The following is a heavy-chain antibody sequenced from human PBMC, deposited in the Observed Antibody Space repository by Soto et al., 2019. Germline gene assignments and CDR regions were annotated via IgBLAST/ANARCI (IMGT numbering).Heavy chain of an antibody. Sequence: ASVKVSCKASGYTFTGYYMHWVRQAPGQGLERMGWINPNSGGTNYAQKFQGRVTMTRDTSISTAYMELSRLRSDDTAVYYCARTVVPGIAAAGTLGGMDVWGQGTTVTVSS. V-gene: IGHV1-2*02. D-gene: IGHD6-13*01. CDR2: INPNSGGT. CDR3: ARTVVPGIAAAGTLGGMDV. CDR1: GYTFTGYY. J-gene: IGHJ6*02.